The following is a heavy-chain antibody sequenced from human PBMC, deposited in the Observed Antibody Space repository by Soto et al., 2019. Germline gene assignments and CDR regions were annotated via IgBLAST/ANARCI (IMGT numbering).Heavy chain of an antibody. Sequence: QVQLVQSGAEVKKPGSSVKVSCKASGGTFSSYGISWVRQAPVQGLEWMGGIIPIFGTVNYAQKVQGRVTITADESTRTAYMELSSLRSEDTAVYYCASSGYVFTFDICGQATRVTVSS. CDR1: GGTFSSYG. CDR2: IIPIFGTV. J-gene: IGHJ3*02. D-gene: IGHD3-22*01. CDR3: ASSGYVFTFDI. V-gene: IGHV1-69*01.